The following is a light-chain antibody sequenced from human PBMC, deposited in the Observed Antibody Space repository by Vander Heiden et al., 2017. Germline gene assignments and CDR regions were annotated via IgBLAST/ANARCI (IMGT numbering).Light chain of an antibody. CDR1: SSNIGKNY. V-gene: IGLV1-51*01. Sequence: QSVLTQPPSVSAAPGQKVPISCSGRSSNIGKNYVSWYQQVPGTAPKLLIYDNNKRPSGIPDRFSGSKSGTSATLGITGLQTGDEADYYCGTWDSSLSNAVFGTGTKVTVL. CDR2: DNN. CDR3: GTWDSSLSNAV. J-gene: IGLJ1*01.